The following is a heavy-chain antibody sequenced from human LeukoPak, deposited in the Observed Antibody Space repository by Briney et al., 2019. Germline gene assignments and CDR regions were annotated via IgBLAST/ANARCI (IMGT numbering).Heavy chain of an antibody. D-gene: IGHD6-6*01. CDR2: ISYDGSNK. CDR3: ARGSSSSHYYYGMDV. CDR1: RSYX. V-gene: IGHV3-30-3*01. J-gene: IGHJ6*02. Sequence: RSYXMHXVXQAXGKGVEWVAXISYDGSNKYYADSVKGRFTISRDNSKNTLYLQMNSLRAEDTAVYYCARGSSSSHYYYGMDVWGQGTTVTVSS.